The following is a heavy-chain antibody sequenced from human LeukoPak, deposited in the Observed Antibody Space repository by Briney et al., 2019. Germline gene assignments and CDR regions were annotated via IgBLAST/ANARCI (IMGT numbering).Heavy chain of an antibody. Sequence: SETLSLTCTVSGGSISGYYWSWIRQPASKRLEYIGRIYTSGSTIYNPSLKSRVAMSVDTSKNQFSLKLSSVTTADTAVYYCARALPVKTTVTTLRAPFDYWGQGTLVTVSS. CDR3: ARALPVKTTVTTLRAPFDY. D-gene: IGHD4-11*01. CDR2: IYTSGST. CDR1: GGSISGYY. V-gene: IGHV4-4*07. J-gene: IGHJ4*02.